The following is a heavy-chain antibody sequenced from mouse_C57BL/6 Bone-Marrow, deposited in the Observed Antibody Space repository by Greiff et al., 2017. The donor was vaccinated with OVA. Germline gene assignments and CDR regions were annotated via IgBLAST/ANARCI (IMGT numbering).Heavy chain of an antibody. D-gene: IGHD1-1*01. CDR1: GFTFSSYG. V-gene: IGHV5-6*01. CDR3: ARLITTVEEDYFDY. CDR2: ISSGGSYT. Sequence: EVKLVESGGDLVKPGGSLKLSCAASGFTFSSYGMSWVRQTPDKRLEWVATISSGGSYTYYPDSVKGRFTISRDNAKNTLYLQMSSLKSEDTAMYYCARLITTVEEDYFDYWGQGTTLTVSS. J-gene: IGHJ2*01.